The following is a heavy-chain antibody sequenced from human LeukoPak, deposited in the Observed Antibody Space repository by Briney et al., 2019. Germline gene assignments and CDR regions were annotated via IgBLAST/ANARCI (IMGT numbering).Heavy chain of an antibody. V-gene: IGHV4-59*01. J-gene: IGHJ4*02. CDR1: SGSISSYY. Sequence: SETLSLTCTVSSGSISSYYWSWIRQPPGKGLEWIGYIYYSGSTNYNPSLKSRVTISVDTSKNQFSLKLSSVTAADTAVYYCARVLTRGYYFDYWGQGTLVTVSS. CDR3: ARVLTRGYYFDY. CDR2: IYYSGST.